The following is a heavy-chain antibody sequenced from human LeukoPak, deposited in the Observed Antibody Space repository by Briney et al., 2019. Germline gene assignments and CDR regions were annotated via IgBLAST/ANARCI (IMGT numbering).Heavy chain of an antibody. CDR3: ARGRKWLAYYYYMDV. V-gene: IGHV4-59*12. CDR2: IYYSGYT. J-gene: IGHJ6*03. Sequence: SETLSLTCTVSGGSISSYYWSWIRQPPGKGLEWIGYIYYSGYTNYNPSLKSRVTISVDTSKNQFSLKLSSVTAADTAVYYCARGRKWLAYYYYMDVWGKGTTVTVSS. CDR1: GGSISSYY. D-gene: IGHD6-19*01.